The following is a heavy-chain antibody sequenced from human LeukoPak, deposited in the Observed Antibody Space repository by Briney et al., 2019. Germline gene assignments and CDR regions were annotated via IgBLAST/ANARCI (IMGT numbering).Heavy chain of an antibody. CDR1: GFTFSSYG. Sequence: GGSLRLSCAASGFTFSSYGMHWVRQAPGKGLEWVAFIRYDGSNKYYADSVKGRFTISRDNSKNTLYLQMNSLRAEDTAVYYCAKEGRKGYYYDSSGYHLGYWGQGTLVTVSS. V-gene: IGHV3-30*02. J-gene: IGHJ4*02. CDR3: AKEGRKGYYYDSSGYHLGY. D-gene: IGHD3-22*01. CDR2: IRYDGSNK.